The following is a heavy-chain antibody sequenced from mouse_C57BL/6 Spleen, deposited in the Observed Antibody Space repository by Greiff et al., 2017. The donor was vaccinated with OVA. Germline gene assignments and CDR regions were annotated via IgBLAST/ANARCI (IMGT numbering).Heavy chain of an antibody. CDR2: IYPGSGNT. D-gene: IGHD2-5*01. J-gene: IGHJ3*01. CDR1: GYTFTDYY. CDR3: ARWEACSNYFWFAY. V-gene: IGHV1-84*01. Sequence: LVESGPELVKPGASVKMSCKASGYTFTDYYINWVKQRPGQGLEWIGWIYPGSGNTKYNEKFKGKATLTVDTSSSTAYMQLSSLTSEDSAVYFCARWEACSNYFWFAYWGKGTLVTVSA.